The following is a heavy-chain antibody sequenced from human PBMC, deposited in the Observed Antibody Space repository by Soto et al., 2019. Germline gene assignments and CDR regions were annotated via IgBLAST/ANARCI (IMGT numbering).Heavy chain of an antibody. CDR1: GYTFISYY. CDR2: INPYNDNT. CDR3: ARALTSRGLDV. J-gene: IGHJ6*02. V-gene: IGHV1-18*04. Sequence: QVQLVQSGAEVKKPGASVTVSCKASGYTFISYYVSWVRQAPGQGLEWMGWINPYNDNTNYTQKFQGRVTMTTDTSTSTAYMELRSLRSDDTAVYYCARALTSRGLDVWGQGTSVTVSS.